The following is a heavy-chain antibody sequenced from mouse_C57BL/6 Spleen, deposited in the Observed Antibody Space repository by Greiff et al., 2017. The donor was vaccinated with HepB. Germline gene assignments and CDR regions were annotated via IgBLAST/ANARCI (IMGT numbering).Heavy chain of an antibody. Sequence: VQLQQPGAELVRPGSSVKLSCKASGYTFTSYWMHWVKQRPIQGLEWIGNIDPSDSETHYNQKFKDKATLTVDKSSSTAYMQLSSLTSEGSAVYYSARPLNYGSSYGGAMDYWGQGTSVTVSS. J-gene: IGHJ4*01. D-gene: IGHD1-1*01. CDR2: IDPSDSET. CDR1: GYTFTSYW. CDR3: ARPLNYGSSYGGAMDY. V-gene: IGHV1-52*01.